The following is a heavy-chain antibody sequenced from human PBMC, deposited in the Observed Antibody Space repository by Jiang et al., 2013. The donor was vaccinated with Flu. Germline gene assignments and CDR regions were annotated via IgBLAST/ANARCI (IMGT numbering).Heavy chain of an antibody. Sequence: GPGLVKPSETLSLTCTVSGGSISSYYWSWIRQPPGKGLEWIGYIYYSGSTNYNPSLKSRVTISVDTSKNQFSLKLSSVTAADTAVYYCARDILLSGSYYFDPWGQGTLVTVSS. CDR3: ARDILLSGSYYFDP. CDR1: GGSISSYY. J-gene: IGHJ5*02. V-gene: IGHV4-59*01. CDR2: IYYSGST. D-gene: IGHD1-26*01.